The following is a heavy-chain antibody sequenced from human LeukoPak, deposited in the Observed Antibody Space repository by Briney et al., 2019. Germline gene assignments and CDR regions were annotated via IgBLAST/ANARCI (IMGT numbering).Heavy chain of an antibody. CDR1: GGSIGTYY. CDR3: ARHIGGGIEDMDV. Sequence: SETLSLTCTVSGGSIGTYYWSWIRQSPGKGLEWIGYIYVTGSTRYNPYLQSRVTTSVDTSRNQFFLKMSSVTAADTAVYYCARHIGGGIEDMDVWGKGTKVTVSS. D-gene: IGHD3-16*02. J-gene: IGHJ6*03. CDR2: IYVTGST. V-gene: IGHV4-59*08.